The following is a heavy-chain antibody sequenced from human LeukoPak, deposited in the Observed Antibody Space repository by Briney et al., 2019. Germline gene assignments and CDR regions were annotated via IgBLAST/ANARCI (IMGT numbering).Heavy chain of an antibody. J-gene: IGHJ3*02. CDR1: GGSISSYY. CDR3: ARASFDSSGYGAFDI. CDR2: IYYSGST. D-gene: IGHD3-22*01. Sequence: PSETLSLTCTVSGGSISSYYWSWIRQPPGKGLEWIGYIYYSGSTNYNPSLKSRVTISVDTSKNQFSLKLSSVAAADTAVYYCARASFDSSGYGAFDIWGQGTMVTVSS. V-gene: IGHV4-59*01.